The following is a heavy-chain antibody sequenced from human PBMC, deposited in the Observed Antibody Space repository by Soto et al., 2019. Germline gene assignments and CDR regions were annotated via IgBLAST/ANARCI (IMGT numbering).Heavy chain of an antibody. D-gene: IGHD5-18*01. CDR3: AKDGGYSYGYSPRYYYGMDV. CDR2: ISGSGGST. Sequence: EVQLLESGGGLVQPGGSLRLSCAASGFTFSSYAMSWVRQAPGKGLEWVSAISGSGGSTYYADSVKGRFTISRDNSKTRLYLQRNSLRAEDTAVYYCAKDGGYSYGYSPRYYYGMDVWGQGTTVTVSS. V-gene: IGHV3-23*01. CDR1: GFTFSSYA. J-gene: IGHJ6*02.